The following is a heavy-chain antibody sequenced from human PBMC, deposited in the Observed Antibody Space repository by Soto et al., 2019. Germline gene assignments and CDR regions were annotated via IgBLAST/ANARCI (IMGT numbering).Heavy chain of an antibody. CDR1: GVTFSSYA. V-gene: IGHV1-69*06. CDR2: IIPIFGTA. Sequence: SVKVSCKASGVTFSSYAISWVRQAPGQGLEWMGGIIPIFGTANYAQKFQGRVTITADKSTSTAYMELSSLRSGDTAVYYCASYGTTNGVDYWGQRTLVTVSS. J-gene: IGHJ4*02. CDR3: ASYGTTNGVDY. D-gene: IGHD4-17*01.